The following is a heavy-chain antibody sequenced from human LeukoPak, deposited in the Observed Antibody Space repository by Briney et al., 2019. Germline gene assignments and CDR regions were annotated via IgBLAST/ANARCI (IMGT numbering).Heavy chain of an antibody. V-gene: IGHV1-3*01. CDR3: AREVVVGATEIHYYYGMDV. CDR2: INAGNGNT. Sequence: RASVRVSCKASGYTFTSYAMHWVRQAPGQRLEWMVWINAGNGNTKYSQKFQGRVTITRDTSASTAYMELSSLRSEDTAVYYCAREVVVGATEIHYYYGMDVWGQGTTVTVSS. J-gene: IGHJ6*02. CDR1: GYTFTSYA. D-gene: IGHD1-26*01.